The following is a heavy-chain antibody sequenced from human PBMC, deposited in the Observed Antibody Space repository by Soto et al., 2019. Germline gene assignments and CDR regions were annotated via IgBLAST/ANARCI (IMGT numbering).Heavy chain of an antibody. CDR1: GGTFSSYA. D-gene: IGHD4-4*01. Sequence: GASVKVSCKASGGTFSSYAISWVRQAPGQGLEWMGGIIPIFGTANYAQKFQGRVTITADESTSTAYMELSSLRSEDTAVYYCARNKGVAVTTWDYYYYGMDVWGQGTTVTVSS. V-gene: IGHV1-69*13. CDR2: IIPIFGTA. J-gene: IGHJ6*02. CDR3: ARNKGVAVTTWDYYYYGMDV.